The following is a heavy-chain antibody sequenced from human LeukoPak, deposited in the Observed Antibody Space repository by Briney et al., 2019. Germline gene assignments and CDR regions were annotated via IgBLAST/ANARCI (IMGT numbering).Heavy chain of an antibody. Sequence: GGSLRLSCAASGFTFSSYSMNWVRQAPGKGLEWVSSISSSSSYIYYADSVKGRFTISRDNAKNSLYLQMNSLRAEDTAVYYCARGATVTTMVVAYWGQGTLVTVSS. CDR2: ISSSSSYI. D-gene: IGHD4-17*01. CDR3: ARGATVTTMVVAY. V-gene: IGHV3-21*01. J-gene: IGHJ4*02. CDR1: GFTFSSYS.